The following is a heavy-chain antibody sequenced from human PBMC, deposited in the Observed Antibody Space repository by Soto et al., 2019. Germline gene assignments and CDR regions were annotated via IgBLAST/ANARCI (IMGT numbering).Heavy chain of an antibody. CDR1: GGTFSSYA. J-gene: IGHJ6*02. CDR3: ARSQGGSSSVDIYYYYYYGMDV. D-gene: IGHD2-15*01. CDR2: IIPIFGTA. V-gene: IGHV1-69*01. Sequence: QVQLVQSGAEVKKPGSSVKVSCKAPGGTFSSYAISWVRQAPGQGLEWMGGIIPIFGTAKYAQKFQGRVTITADESTSTGYMELSSLRSEDTAVYYCARSQGGSSSVDIYYYYYYGMDVWGQGTTVTVSS.